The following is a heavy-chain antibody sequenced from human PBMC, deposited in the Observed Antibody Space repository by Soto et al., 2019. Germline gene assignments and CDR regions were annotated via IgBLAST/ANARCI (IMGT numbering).Heavy chain of an antibody. CDR2: ISGGSGDST. D-gene: IGHD2-2*01. CDR3: AKNQPSWATRSSFDY. CDR1: GFTFSNYA. Sequence: GGSLRLSCAASGFTFSNYAMNWVRQAPGKGLEWVSGISGGSGDSTFYADSVKGRFTISRDNSKNTLHLQMNSLRTEDTAVYYCAKNQPSWATRSSFDYWGQGTLVTVSS. V-gene: IGHV3-23*01. J-gene: IGHJ4*02.